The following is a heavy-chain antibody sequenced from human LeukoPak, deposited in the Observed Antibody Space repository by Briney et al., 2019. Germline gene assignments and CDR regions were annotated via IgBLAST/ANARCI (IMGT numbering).Heavy chain of an antibody. Sequence: SETLSLTCTVSGGSINSYYWTWIRQPPGKGLEWIACIYYNGITNYKSSLESRLTISVDTSKNQFSLRLRSVTAADTAVYYCARHNPPGSKKGWFDPWGQGTLVTVSS. J-gene: IGHJ5*02. CDR3: ARHNPPGSKKGWFDP. CDR2: IYYNGIT. D-gene: IGHD6-25*01. V-gene: IGHV4-59*08. CDR1: GGSINSYY.